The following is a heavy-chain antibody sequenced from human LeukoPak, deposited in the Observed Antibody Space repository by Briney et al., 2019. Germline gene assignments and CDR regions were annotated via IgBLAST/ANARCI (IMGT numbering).Heavy chain of an antibody. CDR2: ISGSGGST. CDR1: GFTFSSYS. V-gene: IGHV3-23*01. CDR3: AKDRFLEWLNDY. J-gene: IGHJ4*02. Sequence: GRSLRLSCAASGFTFSSYSMNWVRQAPGKGLEWVSAISGSGGSTYYADSVKGRFTISRDNSKNTLYLQMNSLRAEDTAVYYCAKDRFLEWLNDYWGQGTLVTVSS. D-gene: IGHD3-3*01.